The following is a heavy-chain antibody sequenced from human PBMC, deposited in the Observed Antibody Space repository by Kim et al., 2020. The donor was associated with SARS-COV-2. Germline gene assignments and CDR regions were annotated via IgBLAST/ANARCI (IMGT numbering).Heavy chain of an antibody. J-gene: IGHJ3*02. Sequence: PKTRVTISVDTSKRQFSLKLSSVTAADTAVYYCARGDTIFGVVINALDIWGQGTMVTVSS. V-gene: IGHV4-31*02. CDR3: ARGDTIFGVVINALDI. D-gene: IGHD3-3*01.